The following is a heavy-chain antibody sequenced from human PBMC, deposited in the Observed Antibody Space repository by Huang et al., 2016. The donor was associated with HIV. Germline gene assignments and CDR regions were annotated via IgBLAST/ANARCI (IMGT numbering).Heavy chain of an antibody. CDR1: GYDFGSYG. Sequence: QVQLVQSGGEVKQPGASVRVSCKASGYDFGSYGMSWVRQAPGQSRGWLGWIGSDSRDTRTAQKFQGRVTMTTDRSATTTYMELRSLRYDDTAVYYCARDTYYTDIWKRNDASFLWGQGTMITV. V-gene: IGHV1-18*01. CDR2: IGSDSRDT. J-gene: IGHJ3*01. D-gene: IGHD3-22*01. CDR3: ARDTYYTDIWKRNDASFL.